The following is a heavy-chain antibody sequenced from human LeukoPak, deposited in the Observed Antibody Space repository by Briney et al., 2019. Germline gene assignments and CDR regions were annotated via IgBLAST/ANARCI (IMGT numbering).Heavy chain of an antibody. CDR2: ISYDGSNK. Sequence: GGSLRLSCAASGFTFSDYGMHWVRQAPGKGLEWVAVISYDGSNKYSADSVKGRFTISRDNSKNTLYLQMNSLRAEDTAVYYCAKDEDYGDYVLSYWGQGTLVTVSS. CDR1: GFTFSDYG. CDR3: AKDEDYGDYVLSY. V-gene: IGHV3-30*18. J-gene: IGHJ4*02. D-gene: IGHD4-17*01.